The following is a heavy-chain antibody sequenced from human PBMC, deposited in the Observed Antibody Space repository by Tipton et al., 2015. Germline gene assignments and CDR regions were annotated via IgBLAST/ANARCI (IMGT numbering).Heavy chain of an antibody. CDR3: ANSGRVCTGDCYRFDY. Sequence: SLRLSCAASGFTFSSYAMSWVRQAPGKGLEWVSTISGSGRSTYYADSVKGRFTISRDNSKNTLYLQMNSLRAEDTAVYYCANSGRVCTGDCYRFDYWGQGTLVTVSS. CDR2: ISGSGRST. CDR1: GFTFSSYA. J-gene: IGHJ4*02. V-gene: IGHV3-23*01. D-gene: IGHD2-21*02.